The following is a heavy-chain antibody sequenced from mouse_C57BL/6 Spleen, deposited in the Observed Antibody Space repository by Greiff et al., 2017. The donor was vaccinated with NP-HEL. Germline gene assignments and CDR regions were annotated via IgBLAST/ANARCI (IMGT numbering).Heavy chain of an antibody. D-gene: IGHD1-1*01. Sequence: QVQLQQPGAELVKPGASVKMSCKASGYTFTSYWITWVKQRPGQGLEWIGDIYPGSGSTNYNEKFKSKATLTVDTSSSTAYMQLSSLTSEDYAVYYCARDYYGSSAWFAYWGQGTLVTVSA. J-gene: IGHJ3*01. CDR2: IYPGSGST. V-gene: IGHV1-55*01. CDR1: GYTFTSYW. CDR3: ARDYYGSSAWFAY.